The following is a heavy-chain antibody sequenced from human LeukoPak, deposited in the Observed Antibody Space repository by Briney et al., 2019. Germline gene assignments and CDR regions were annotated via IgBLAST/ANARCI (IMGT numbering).Heavy chain of an antibody. CDR1: GGSISRHF. Sequence: PSETLSLTCSVSGGSISRHFWSWIRQPPGKGLDWIAFIHYSGRTKYNPSLQSRVTISIDTSENNFSLKLTSVTAADTAVYYCARPLDNDSSGDLDTFDMWGQGTVVSVSS. V-gene: IGHV4-59*11. J-gene: IGHJ3*02. CDR3: ARPLDNDSSGDLDTFDM. CDR2: IHYSGRT. D-gene: IGHD3-22*01.